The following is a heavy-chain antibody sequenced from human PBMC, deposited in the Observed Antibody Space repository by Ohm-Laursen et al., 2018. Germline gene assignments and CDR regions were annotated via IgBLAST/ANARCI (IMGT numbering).Heavy chain of an antibody. CDR2: ISAYNGNT. V-gene: IGHV1-18*01. CDR1: GYTFTTYA. J-gene: IGHJ4*02. CDR3: ARGPEELTGDQKADY. Sequence: EASVKVSCKASGYTFTTYAITWVRQAPGQGLEWMGWISAYNGNTNYAQNLQGRVTMTTDTSTSTAYMELRGLRSDDTAVYYCARGPEELTGDQKADYWGQGTLVTVSS. D-gene: IGHD7-27*01.